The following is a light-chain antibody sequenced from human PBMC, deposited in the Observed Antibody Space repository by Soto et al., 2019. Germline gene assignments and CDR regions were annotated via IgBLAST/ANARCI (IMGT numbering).Light chain of an antibody. CDR2: RNN. J-gene: IGLJ1*01. Sequence: QSVLTQPPSASGTPGQRLTISCSRSSSNIGSNYVFWYQQLPGTAPKVLIYRNNRRPSGVSDRFSGSKIGPSASLAISGLRFEDEADYYCAAWDESLNGLYVFGTGTKVTVL. CDR1: SSNIGSNY. CDR3: AAWDESLNGLYV. V-gene: IGLV1-47*01.